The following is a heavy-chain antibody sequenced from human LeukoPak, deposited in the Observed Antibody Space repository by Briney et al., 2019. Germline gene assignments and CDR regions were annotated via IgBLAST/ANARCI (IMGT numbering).Heavy chain of an antibody. Sequence: GGSLRLSCAASGFTFSRYSMNWVRQAPGKGLEWVSSISISSNYIYYPDSLKGRFTISRDNAENSLYLQINSLRAEDTAVYYCARGSRLGVVGRDAFDIWGQGTMVTVSS. J-gene: IGHJ3*02. V-gene: IGHV3-21*01. CDR3: ARGSRLGVVGRDAFDI. CDR2: ISISSNYI. D-gene: IGHD3-3*01. CDR1: GFTFSRYS.